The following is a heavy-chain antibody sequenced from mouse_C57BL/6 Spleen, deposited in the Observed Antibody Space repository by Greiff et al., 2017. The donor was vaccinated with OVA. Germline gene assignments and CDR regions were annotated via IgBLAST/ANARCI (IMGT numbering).Heavy chain of an antibody. CDR3: AKNGYGSSYDYAMDY. CDR2: IWRGGST. CDR1: GFSLTSYG. D-gene: IGHD1-1*01. J-gene: IGHJ4*01. V-gene: IGHV2-5*01. Sequence: VQLQQSGPGLVQPSQSLSITCTVSGFSLTSYGVHWVRQSPGKGLEWLGVIWRGGSTDYNAAFMSRLSITKDNSKSQVFFKMNSLQADDTAIYYCAKNGYGSSYDYAMDYWGQGTSVTVSS.